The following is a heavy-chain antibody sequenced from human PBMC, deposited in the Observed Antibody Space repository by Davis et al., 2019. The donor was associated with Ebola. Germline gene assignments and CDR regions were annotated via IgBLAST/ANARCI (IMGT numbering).Heavy chain of an antibody. D-gene: IGHD3-22*01. Sequence: GSLRLSCSASGFIFSTYVMSWVRQLPGKGLEWIGEIYHGGNTNYNPSLKSRAIISVDKSKNQFSLKLSSVTAADTAVYYCARDYYDSNGYLYYFDSWGQGTLVTVSS. J-gene: IGHJ4*02. CDR1: GFIFSTYVM. V-gene: IGHV4-4*02. CDR2: IYHGGNT. CDR3: ARDYYDSNGYLYYFDS.